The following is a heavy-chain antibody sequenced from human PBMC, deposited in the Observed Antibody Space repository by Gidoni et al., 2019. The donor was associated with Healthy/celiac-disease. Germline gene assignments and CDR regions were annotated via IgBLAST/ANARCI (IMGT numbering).Heavy chain of an antibody. CDR1: GGSISSSSYY. CDR3: ARAFPSVAAAGWFDP. J-gene: IGHJ5*02. Sequence: QLQLQESGPGLVKPSETLSLTCTVSGGSISSSSYYWGWIRQPPGKGLEWIGSIYYSRSTYYNPSLKSRVTISVDTYKNQFSLKLSSVTAADTAVYYCARAFPSVAAAGWFDPWGQGTLVTVSS. V-gene: IGHV4-39*07. CDR2: IYYSRST. D-gene: IGHD6-13*01.